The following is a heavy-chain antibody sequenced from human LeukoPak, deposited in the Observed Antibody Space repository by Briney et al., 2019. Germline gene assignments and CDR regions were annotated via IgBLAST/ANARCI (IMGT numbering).Heavy chain of an antibody. CDR3: AKDLTFYDSRGFDY. D-gene: IGHD3-22*01. Sequence: GGSLRLSCAASGFTFSSYPMRWGRQAPGKELVGVSAISGSGGSTYYADSVKGRLTISRDNSKNTLYLQMNSLRAEDTAVYYCAKDLTFYDSRGFDYWGQGTLVSVSS. J-gene: IGHJ4*02. CDR1: GFTFSSYP. CDR2: ISGSGGST. V-gene: IGHV3-23*01.